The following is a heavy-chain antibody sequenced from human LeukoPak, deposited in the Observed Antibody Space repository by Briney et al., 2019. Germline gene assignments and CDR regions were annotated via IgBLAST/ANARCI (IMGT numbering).Heavy chain of an antibody. Sequence: GGSLRLSCAASGFTVSSNYMSWVRQAPGKGLEWVSVIYSGGSTHYADSVKGRFTISRDNSKNTLYLQMNSLRAEDTAVYYCAKMERHDMVRGVIGSYYFDYWGQGTLVTVSS. J-gene: IGHJ4*02. V-gene: IGHV3-53*01. D-gene: IGHD3-10*01. CDR3: AKMERHDMVRGVIGSYYFDY. CDR1: GFTVSSNY. CDR2: IYSGGST.